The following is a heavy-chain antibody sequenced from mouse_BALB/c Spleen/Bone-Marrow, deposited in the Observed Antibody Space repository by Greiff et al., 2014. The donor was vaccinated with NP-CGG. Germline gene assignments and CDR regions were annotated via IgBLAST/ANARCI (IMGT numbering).Heavy chain of an antibody. D-gene: IGHD2-10*02. CDR3: ARAGGYGNYWAWFAY. Sequence: VQLQQSGAELVKPGASVKLSCTASGFNIKDTYMHWVKQRPEQGLEWIGRIDPANGNTKYDPTFQGQATITADTSSNTVYLQLSRHTSDDSAVLYCARAGGYGNYWAWFAYWGQGTPVTVSA. V-gene: IGHV14-3*02. CDR1: GFNIKDTY. J-gene: IGHJ3*01. CDR2: IDPANGNT.